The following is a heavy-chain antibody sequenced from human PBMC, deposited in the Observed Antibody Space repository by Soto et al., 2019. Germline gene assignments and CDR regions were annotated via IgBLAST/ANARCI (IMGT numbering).Heavy chain of an antibody. CDR3: ARHWSDFNYYGMDV. V-gene: IGHV4-61*01. CDR2: VYHTGRT. Sequence: PSETLSLTCTVSGGSFKSGSYSWSWIRQPPGKGLGWIGYVYHTGRTNYNPSLKSRVSISMDTSKNQFSLKLSSVTAADTAVYFCARHWSDFNYYGMDVSGQGTSVTVSS. D-gene: IGHD3-3*01. J-gene: IGHJ6*02. CDR1: GGSFKSGSYS.